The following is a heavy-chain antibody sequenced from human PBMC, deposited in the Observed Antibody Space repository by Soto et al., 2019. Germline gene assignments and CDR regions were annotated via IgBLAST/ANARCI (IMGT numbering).Heavy chain of an antibody. CDR2: ISGSGGST. CDR1: GFTFSSYA. D-gene: IGHD3-3*01. V-gene: IGHV3-23*01. CDR3: AKDAQRETYYDFWSGYLAQNNWFDP. Sequence: LRLSCAASGFTFSSYAMSWVRQAPGKGLEWVSAISGSGGSTYYADSVKGRFTISRDNSKSTLYLQMNSLRAEDTAVYYCAKDAQRETYYDFWSGYLAQNNWFDPWGQGTLVTSPQ. J-gene: IGHJ5*02.